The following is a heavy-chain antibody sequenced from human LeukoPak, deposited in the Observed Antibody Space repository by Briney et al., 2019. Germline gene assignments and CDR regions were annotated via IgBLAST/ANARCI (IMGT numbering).Heavy chain of an antibody. CDR1: GYSISSGYY. CDR2: INHSGST. J-gene: IGHJ4*02. CDR3: ARWVVVTARRFDY. V-gene: IGHV4-38-2*01. D-gene: IGHD2-21*02. Sequence: PSETLSLTCAVSGYSISSGYYWGWIRQPPGKGLEWIGEINHSGSTNYNPSLKSRVTISVDTSKNQFSLKLSSVTAADTAVYYCARWVVVTARRFDYWGQGTLVTVSS.